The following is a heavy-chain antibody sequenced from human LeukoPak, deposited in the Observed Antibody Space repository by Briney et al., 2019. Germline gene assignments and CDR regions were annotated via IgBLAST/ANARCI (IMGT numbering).Heavy chain of an antibody. CDR3: ARDYYDSSGYYYYYYGMDV. Sequence: AASEKVSCKASGGTFSSYAISWVRQAPGQGLEWMGGIIPIFGTANYAQKFQGRVTITADESTSTAYMELSSLRSEDTAVYYCARDYYDSSGYYYYYYGMDVWGQGTTVTVSS. CDR2: IIPIFGTA. D-gene: IGHD3-22*01. J-gene: IGHJ6*02. V-gene: IGHV1-69*13. CDR1: GGTFSSYA.